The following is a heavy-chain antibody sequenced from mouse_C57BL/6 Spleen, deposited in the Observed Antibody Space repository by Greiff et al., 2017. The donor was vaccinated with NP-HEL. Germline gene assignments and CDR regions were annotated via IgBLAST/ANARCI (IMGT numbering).Heavy chain of an antibody. V-gene: IGHV5-17*01. J-gene: IGHJ2*01. CDR1: GFTFSDYG. CDR2: ISSGSSTI. D-gene: IGHD1-1*01. Sequence: EVQRVESGGGLVKPGGSLKLSCAASGFTFSDYGMHWVRQAPEKGLEWVAYISSGSSTIYYADTVKGRFTISRDNAKNTLFLRMNSLRSEDTAMFYCARPGSSYFDYWGQGTTLTVSS. CDR3: ARPGSSYFDY.